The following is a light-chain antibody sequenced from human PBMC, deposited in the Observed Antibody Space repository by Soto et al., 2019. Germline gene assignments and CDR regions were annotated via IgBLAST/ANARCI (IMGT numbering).Light chain of an antibody. CDR2: EVN. CDR1: SSDVGAYNY. V-gene: IGLV2-8*01. CDR3: SSYVGNNNLV. Sequence: QSALTQSPSASGSPGQSVTISCTGTSSDVGAYNYVSWYQQHPGKAPKLIIYEVNKRPSGVPDRFSGSKSGNTASLTVSGLQAEDEADYFCSSYVGNNNLVFGGGTKLTVL. J-gene: IGLJ2*01.